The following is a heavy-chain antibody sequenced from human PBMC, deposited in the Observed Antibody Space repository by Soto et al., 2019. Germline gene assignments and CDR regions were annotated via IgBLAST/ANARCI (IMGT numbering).Heavy chain of an antibody. D-gene: IGHD1-26*01. CDR2: VVPVLGIS. J-gene: IGHJ4*02. CDR3: ARGAVDQPLLAVF. CDR1: GYTFSSYS. V-gene: IGHV1-69*02. Sequence: QVQLVQSGTEVKKPGSSVKVSCKASGYTFSSYSISWVRQAPGQGLEWMGRVVPVLGISNYAQRFQGRVTITADRSTSTAYLELNRLTSEDTAVDFCARGAVDQPLLAVFWGQGTLVAVSS.